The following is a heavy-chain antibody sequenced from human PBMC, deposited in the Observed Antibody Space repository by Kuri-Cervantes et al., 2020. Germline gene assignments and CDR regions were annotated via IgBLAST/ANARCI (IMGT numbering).Heavy chain of an antibody. J-gene: IGHJ4*02. CDR1: GITFSSYW. Sequence: GGSLRLSCEASGITFSSYWVNWVRQAPGKGLEWVANIKQDGTEKYYVDSVKGRFTISRDNAKSSLYLQMNSLRAEDTAVYYCTRGWSCSSPSCSGRKYWGQGTLVTVSS. V-gene: IGHV3-7*01. CDR2: IKQDGTEK. D-gene: IGHD2-2*01. CDR3: TRGWSCSSPSCSGRKY.